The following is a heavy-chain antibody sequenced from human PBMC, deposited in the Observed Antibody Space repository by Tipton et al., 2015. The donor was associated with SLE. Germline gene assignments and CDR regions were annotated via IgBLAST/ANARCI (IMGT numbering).Heavy chain of an antibody. CDR2: ISISGDKT. CDR3: ATMTWWQLFRT. D-gene: IGHD2-21*02. Sequence: GSLRLSCAPSGFIFDKYDMNWVRQAPGKGLEWVSGISISGDKTYYADSVKGRFTISRDNAKNTLDLQMNSLRAEDTAMYYCATMTWWQLFRTWGQGTLVTVSS. CDR1: GFIFDKYD. V-gene: IGHV3-23*01. J-gene: IGHJ5*02.